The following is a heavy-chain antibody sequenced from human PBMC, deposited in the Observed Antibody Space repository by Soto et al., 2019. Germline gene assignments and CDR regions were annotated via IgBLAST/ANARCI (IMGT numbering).Heavy chain of an antibody. Sequence: QDQLVQSGVEVKKPGASVKVSCKASGYSFTNYGITWVRQAPGQGFEGMGWISAYNGNTNYAQKFQGRVTMTTDASTSTAYLELRSLRSDDTAVYYCARDRGGAPAVAGNNHYYYYMDVWGKGTTVTVSS. CDR2: ISAYNGNT. V-gene: IGHV1-18*01. J-gene: IGHJ6*03. CDR1: GYSFTNYG. CDR3: ARDRGGAPAVAGNNHYYYYMDV. D-gene: IGHD6-19*01.